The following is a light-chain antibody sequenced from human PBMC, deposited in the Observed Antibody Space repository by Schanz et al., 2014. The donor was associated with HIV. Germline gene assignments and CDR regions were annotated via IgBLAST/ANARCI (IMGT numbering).Light chain of an antibody. CDR3: QQYGSSMYT. CDR2: GAS. V-gene: IGKV3-20*01. CDR1: QSVSTY. J-gene: IGKJ2*01. Sequence: EIVLTQSPGTLSLSPGERATLSCRASQSVSTYLAWYQQKPGQSPRLLIYGASKRATGIPPRFSGSGSGTDFTLTINSLEPEDFALYYCQQYGSSMYTFGQGTKLEIK.